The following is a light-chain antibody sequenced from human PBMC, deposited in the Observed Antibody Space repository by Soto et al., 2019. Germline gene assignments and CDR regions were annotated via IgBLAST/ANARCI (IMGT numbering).Light chain of an antibody. CDR1: TSNIGTDA. CDR2: YSN. V-gene: IGLV1-47*01. Sequence: VLTQSASASGTPGQRVTISCSGGTSNIGTDAVYWFQLLPGTAPKLLIYYSNHRPSGISDRFSGSKSGTSASLAISGLRPEDEADYYCAAWDDRLRGYVFATGTKVTVL. CDR3: AAWDDRLRGYV. J-gene: IGLJ1*01.